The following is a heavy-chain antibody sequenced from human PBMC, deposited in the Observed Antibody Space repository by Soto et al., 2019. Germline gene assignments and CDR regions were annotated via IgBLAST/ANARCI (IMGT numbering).Heavy chain of an antibody. D-gene: IGHD3-9*01. CDR3: ARPAWPGYSKSYAMDV. J-gene: IGHJ6*02. Sequence: QEQLVQSGAEVKKPGTSVKVSCKASGYTFTGYYIHWVRQAPGQGPEYMGWINPNSGDTNAAQKFQGRVTMTRDTSSSTASMELSRLMTDDTAVYYCARPAWPGYSKSYAMDVWSQGTTVIVSS. CDR1: GYTFTGYY. V-gene: IGHV1-2*02. CDR2: INPNSGDT.